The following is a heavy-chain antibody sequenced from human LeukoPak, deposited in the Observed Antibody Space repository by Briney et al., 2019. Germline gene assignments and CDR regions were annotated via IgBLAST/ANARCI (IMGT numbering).Heavy chain of an antibody. Sequence: SETLSLTCAVYIDSFSNYHWNWIRQTPAKGMEWIGEVNESGGTNISPSLRSRVILSVDTSKNQFSLGLSSVTAADAAVYYCARRSRSLLTGYYRYYYYMDVWGKGTTVTISS. D-gene: IGHD3-9*01. CDR2: VNESGGT. CDR3: ARRSRSLLTGYYRYYYYMDV. J-gene: IGHJ6*03. V-gene: IGHV4-34*01. CDR1: IDSFSNYH.